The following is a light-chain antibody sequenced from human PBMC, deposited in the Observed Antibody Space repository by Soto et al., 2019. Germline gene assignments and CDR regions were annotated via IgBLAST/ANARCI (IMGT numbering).Light chain of an antibody. J-gene: IGKJ1*01. CDR1: QSISRW. Sequence: DIQMSQSPSTLSASLGDRVTITFRASQSISRWLAWYHQKPGKAPKXLIYEASNLESGVPSRFSGSGSGTEFTLTISSLQPEDFATYYCQQYKSYSTFGQGTKVDIK. V-gene: IGKV1-5*03. CDR2: EAS. CDR3: QQYKSYST.